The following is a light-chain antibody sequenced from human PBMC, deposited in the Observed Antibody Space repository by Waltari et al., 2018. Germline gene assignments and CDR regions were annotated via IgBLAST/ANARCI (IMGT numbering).Light chain of an antibody. V-gene: IGLV2-11*01. Sequence: QSALTQPRPVSGSPGQSVTISCTGTSSDVGAYDYVPWYQHHPGKAPKLMVCDVAKRPSGVPDRFSGSKSGNTASLTISGLQAEDEAYYYCCSYAGRYTHVVFGGGTKLTVL. CDR1: SSDVGAYDY. CDR3: CSYAGRYTHVV. J-gene: IGLJ2*01. CDR2: DVA.